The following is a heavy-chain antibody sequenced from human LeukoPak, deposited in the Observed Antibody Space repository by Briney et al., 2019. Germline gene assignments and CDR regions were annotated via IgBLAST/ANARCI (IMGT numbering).Heavy chain of an antibody. J-gene: IGHJ6*03. D-gene: IGHD6-13*01. V-gene: IGHV3-15*01. Sequence: GGSLRLSCAASGFTFSNAWMSWVRQAPGKGLEWVGRIKSKTDGGTTDYAAPVKGRFTISRDDSKNTLYLQMNSLKTEDTAVYYCTTLGYSSSWYVIYYYYMDVWGKGTTVTVSS. CDR2: IKSKTDGGTT. CDR3: TTLGYSSSWYVIYYYYMDV. CDR1: GFTFSNAW.